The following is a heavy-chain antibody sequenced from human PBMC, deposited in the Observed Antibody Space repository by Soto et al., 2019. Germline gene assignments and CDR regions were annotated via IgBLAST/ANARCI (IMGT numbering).Heavy chain of an antibody. CDR3: ARDRVAGIWGDAFDI. J-gene: IGHJ3*02. CDR1: GYTFTNHV. CDR2: INPYNANT. V-gene: IGHV1-18*04. Sequence: ASVKVSCKTSGYTFTNHVIHWVRQAPGQGLEWMGWINPYNANTNYAQKLQGRVTMTTDTSTTTAYMDLRSLTSDDTAVYYCARDRVAGIWGDAFDIWGQGTVVTVSS. D-gene: IGHD3-16*01.